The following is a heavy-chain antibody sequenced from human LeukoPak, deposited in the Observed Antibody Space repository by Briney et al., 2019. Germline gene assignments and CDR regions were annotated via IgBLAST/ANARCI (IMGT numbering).Heavy chain of an antibody. D-gene: IGHD2-2*02. V-gene: IGHV1-2*02. Sequence: GASVKVSCKASGYTFTGYYMHWVRQAPGQGLEWMGWINPNSGGTNYAQKFQGRVTMTRDTSISTAYMELSRLRSDDTAVYYCARNWRYCSSTSCYKANWFDPWGQGTLVTVSS. CDR1: GYTFTGYY. J-gene: IGHJ5*02. CDR3: ARNWRYCSSTSCYKANWFDP. CDR2: INPNSGGT.